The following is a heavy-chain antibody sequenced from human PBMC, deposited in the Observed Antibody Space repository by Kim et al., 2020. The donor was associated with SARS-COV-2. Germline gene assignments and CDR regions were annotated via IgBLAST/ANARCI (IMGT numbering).Heavy chain of an antibody. J-gene: IGHJ6*02. CDR2: ISSSGSTI. V-gene: IGHV3-11*01. D-gene: IGHD6-13*01. CDR3: ARDRRSWYGMDV. Sequence: GGSLRLSCEASGFSFSDYDMTWTRQAPGKGLEWISYISSSGSTIYYADSVKGRFSISRDNAQKSLYLQMNSLRAEDTAMYYCARDRRSWYGMDVWGQGTTLTVSS. CDR1: GFSFSDYD.